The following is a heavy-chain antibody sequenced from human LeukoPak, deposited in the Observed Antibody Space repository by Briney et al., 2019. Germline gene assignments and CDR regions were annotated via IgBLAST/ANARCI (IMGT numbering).Heavy chain of an antibody. Sequence: GGSLRLSCAASGFTFSTYAMSWVRQAPGKGLEWVSGLTGGGGGTSYADSVKGRFTISRDNSKNTLYLQMNSLRAEHTAVYYCAKDKGAVTGTFDYWGQGTLVTVSS. V-gene: IGHV3-23*01. CDR1: GFTFSTYA. CDR3: AKDKGAVTGTFDY. J-gene: IGHJ4*02. D-gene: IGHD1-14*01. CDR2: LTGGGGGT.